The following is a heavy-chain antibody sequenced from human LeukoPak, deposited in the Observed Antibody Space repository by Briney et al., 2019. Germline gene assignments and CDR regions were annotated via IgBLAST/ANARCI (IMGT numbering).Heavy chain of an antibody. D-gene: IGHD6-19*01. CDR3: AKGTSVAGRGVKGVDC. V-gene: IGHV3-23*01. CDR1: GFTFSSYA. Sequence: PGGSLRLSCAAFGFTFSSYALNWVRQAPGKGLEWVSTISGSGGSIFYADSVKGRFSISRDNSKNTLYLQMNSLRAEDTAVYYCAKGTSVAGRGVKGVDCWGQGTLVTVSS. J-gene: IGHJ4*02. CDR2: ISGSGGSI.